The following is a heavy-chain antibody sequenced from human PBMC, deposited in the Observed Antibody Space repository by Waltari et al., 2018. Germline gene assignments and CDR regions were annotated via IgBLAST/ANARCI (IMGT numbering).Heavy chain of an antibody. D-gene: IGHD4-17*01. CDR3: TRAMSTVVPADY. Sequence: QVQLVQSGAELKRPGASVKVSCKASGYTFTNYDINWVRQARGQGLEWMGWLNPNSGNAGYEQRFQGRVTLTRDKSISTAFMELSSLTSKDTAVYCCTRAMSTVVPADYWGQGALVTV. CDR2: LNPNSGNA. V-gene: IGHV1-8*03. CDR1: GYTFTNYD. J-gene: IGHJ4*02.